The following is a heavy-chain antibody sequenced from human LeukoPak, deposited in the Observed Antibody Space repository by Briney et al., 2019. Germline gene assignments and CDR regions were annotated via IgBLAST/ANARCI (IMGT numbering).Heavy chain of an antibody. J-gene: IGHJ4*02. CDR1: GGSFSGYY. D-gene: IGHD5-24*01. CDR2: INHSGST. CDR3: ARLRRWLQNFDY. Sequence: PSETLSLTCAVYGGSFSGYYWSWIRQPPGKGLEWIGEINHSGSTNYNPSLKSRVTISVDTSKNQFSLKLSSVTAADTAVYYCARLRRWLQNFDYWGQGTLVTVSS. V-gene: IGHV4-34*01.